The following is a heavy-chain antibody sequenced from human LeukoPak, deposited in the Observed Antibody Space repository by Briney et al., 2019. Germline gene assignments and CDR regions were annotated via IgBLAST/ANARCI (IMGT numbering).Heavy chain of an antibody. CDR3: VRDGGVSGYDLLDY. J-gene: IGHJ4*02. Sequence: AGSLRLSCAASGFTFSNYWMSWVRQAPGKGLEWVAHLNQDGSEEHYMDSVKARFIISRDNAKNSLSLQMDSLRAEDTAVYYCVRDGGVSGYDLLDYWGQGTLVTVSS. V-gene: IGHV3-7*01. D-gene: IGHD5-12*01. CDR2: LNQDGSEE. CDR1: GFTFSNYW.